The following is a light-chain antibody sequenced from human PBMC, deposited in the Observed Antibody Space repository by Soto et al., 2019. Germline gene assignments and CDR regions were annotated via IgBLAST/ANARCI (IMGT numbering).Light chain of an antibody. J-gene: IGLJ3*02. CDR3: AAWDDSLMGV. CDR2: SNN. Sequence: QSVLTQPPSASGTPGQRVTISCSGSSSNIGSNTVNWYQQLPGTAPTLLIYSNNQRPSGVPDRFSGSKSGTSASLAISGLQSEDEADYYCAAWDDSLMGVFGGGTKVTVL. CDR1: SSNIGSNT. V-gene: IGLV1-44*01.